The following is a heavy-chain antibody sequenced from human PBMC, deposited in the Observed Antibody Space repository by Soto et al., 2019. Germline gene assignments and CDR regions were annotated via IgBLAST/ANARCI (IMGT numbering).Heavy chain of an antibody. J-gene: IGHJ4*02. CDR2: ISSSGSTI. CDR3: ARHYLARPYRFYGSGSYYSSIDY. Sequence: WGSLRLCCAASGFTFSDYYMSWIRQAPGKGLEWVSYISSSGSTIYYADSVKGRFTISRDNAKNSLYLQMNSLRAEDTAVYYCARHYLARPYRFYGSGSYYSSIDYWGQGTLVTVSS. CDR1: GFTFSDYY. D-gene: IGHD3-10*01. V-gene: IGHV3-11*01.